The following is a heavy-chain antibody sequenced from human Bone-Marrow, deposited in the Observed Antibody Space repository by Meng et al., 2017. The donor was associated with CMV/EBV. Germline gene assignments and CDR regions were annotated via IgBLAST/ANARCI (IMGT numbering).Heavy chain of an antibody. CDR1: GGSISSSSYY. J-gene: IGHJ5*02. Sequence: SETLSLTCTVSGGSISSSSYYWGWIRQPPGKGLEWIGSIYYSGSTYYNPSLKSPVTISVDTSKNQFSLKLSSVPAADTAVYSCARHIAARGDNWFDPWGQGTLVTVSS. CDR3: ARHIAARGDNWFDP. D-gene: IGHD6-6*01. V-gene: IGHV4-39*01. CDR2: IYYSGST.